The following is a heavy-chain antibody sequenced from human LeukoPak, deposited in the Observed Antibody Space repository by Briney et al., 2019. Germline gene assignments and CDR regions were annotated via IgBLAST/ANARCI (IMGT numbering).Heavy chain of an antibody. J-gene: IGHJ4*02. Sequence: GGSLRLSCAASGNYRMHWVRQATGPGLVWVSHINSDGSWTSYADSVKGRFTISKDNAKNTVYLQMNNLRAEDTAVYYCVSLYETYWGRGTLITVSS. CDR2: INSDGSWT. CDR3: VSLYETY. D-gene: IGHD3-16*01. CDR1: GNYR. V-gene: IGHV3-74*01.